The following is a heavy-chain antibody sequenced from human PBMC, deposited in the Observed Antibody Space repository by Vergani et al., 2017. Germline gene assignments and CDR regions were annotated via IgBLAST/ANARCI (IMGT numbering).Heavy chain of an antibody. Sequence: EVQLVQSGAEVKKPGESLKISCKGSGYSFTSYWIGWVRQMPGKGLEWMGIIYPGDSDTRYSPSFQGQVTISADKSLSTAYLPWRSLKAADTAMYYCARSRIHIGQLHYYYYMDVWGKGTTVTVSS. V-gene: IGHV5-51*01. CDR2: IYPGDSDT. J-gene: IGHJ6*03. CDR1: GYSFTSYW. D-gene: IGHD5-24*01. CDR3: ARSRIHIGQLHYYYYMDV.